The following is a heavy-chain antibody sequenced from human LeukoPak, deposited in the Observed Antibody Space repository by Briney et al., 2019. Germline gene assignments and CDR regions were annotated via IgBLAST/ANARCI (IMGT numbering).Heavy chain of an antibody. J-gene: IGHJ6*02. D-gene: IGHD3-22*01. CDR2: IIPIFGTA. CDR1: GGTFSSYA. V-gene: IGHV1-69*13. Sequence: AASVKVSCKASGGTFSSYAISWVRQAPGQGLEWMGGIIPIFGTANYAQKFQGRVTITADESTSTAYMELSSLRSEDTAVYYCARDIITMIVVVITKYYYYGMDVWGQGTTVTVSS. CDR3: ARDIITMIVVVITKYYYYGMDV.